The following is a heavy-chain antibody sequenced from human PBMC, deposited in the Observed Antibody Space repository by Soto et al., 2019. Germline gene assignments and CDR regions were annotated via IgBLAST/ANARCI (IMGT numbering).Heavy chain of an antibody. CDR1: GFSFSGYS. V-gene: IGHV3-48*01. D-gene: IGHD2-2*03. CDR2: INSGGTAI. Sequence: PGGSLRLSCVASGFSFSGYSMNWVRQAPGKGLQWVSFINSGGTAIYYADSVKGRFTISRDNAKNSLYLQMNSLRVEDTAVYYCARDRGGGYCMRTSCYGGSSWFDPWGQGTLVTVSS. CDR3: ARDRGGGYCMRTSCYGGSSWFDP. J-gene: IGHJ5*02.